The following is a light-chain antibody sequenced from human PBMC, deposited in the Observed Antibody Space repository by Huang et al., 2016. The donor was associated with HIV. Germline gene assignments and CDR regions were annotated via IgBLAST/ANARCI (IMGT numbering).Light chain of an antibody. CDR3: QQYNNWPRT. CDR2: RSS. Sequence: EIVMTQSPASLSVSLGEGATLSCRASQSVVSNLAWYQHKPGQAPRLLIYRSSTRATGIPNRLSGSGSGTEFTLTISSLQSEDFAVYYCQQYNNWPRTFGQGTKLEIK. J-gene: IGKJ2*02. V-gene: IGKV3D-15*01. CDR1: QSVVSN.